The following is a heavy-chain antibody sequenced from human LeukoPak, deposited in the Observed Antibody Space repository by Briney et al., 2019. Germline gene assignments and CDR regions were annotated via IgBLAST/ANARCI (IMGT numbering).Heavy chain of an antibody. J-gene: IGHJ3*02. CDR1: GYTFTSYG. D-gene: IGHD6-19*01. V-gene: IGHV1-18*01. Sequence: ASVKVSCKASGYTFTSYGISWVRQAPGQGLEWMGWISAYNGNTNYALNLQGRVTMTTDTSTSTAYTELRSLRSDDTAVYYCAREASSGIDAFDIWGQGTMVTVSS. CDR3: AREASSGIDAFDI. CDR2: ISAYNGNT.